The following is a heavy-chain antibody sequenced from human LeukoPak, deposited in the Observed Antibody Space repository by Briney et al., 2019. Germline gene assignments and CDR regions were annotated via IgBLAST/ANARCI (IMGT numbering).Heavy chain of an antibody. V-gene: IGHV4-59*12. CDR3: ARGRVDTAMVDPFDY. CDR1: GGSLSSYY. CDR2: TYYSGST. Sequence: PSETLSLTCTVSGGSLSSYYWSWIRQPPGEGLEWIGYTYYSGSTNYNPSLKSRVTISVDTSKNQFSLKLSSVTAADTAVYYCARGRVDTAMVDPFDYWGQGPLVTVSS. J-gene: IGHJ4*02. D-gene: IGHD5-18*01.